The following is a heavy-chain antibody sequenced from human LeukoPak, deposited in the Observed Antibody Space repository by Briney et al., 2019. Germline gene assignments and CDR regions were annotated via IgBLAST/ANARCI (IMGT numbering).Heavy chain of an antibody. Sequence: SETLSLTCTVSGGSISSYYWSWTRQPTGKGLEWIGYIYSSGSTNYNPSLKSRVTISVDTSKNQFSLKLSSVTAADTAVYYCASFYCSGGSCYQYYYYYYMDVWGKGTTVTISS. CDR3: ASFYCSGGSCYQYYYYYYMDV. D-gene: IGHD2-15*01. CDR1: GGSISSYY. V-gene: IGHV4-4*08. J-gene: IGHJ6*03. CDR2: IYSSGST.